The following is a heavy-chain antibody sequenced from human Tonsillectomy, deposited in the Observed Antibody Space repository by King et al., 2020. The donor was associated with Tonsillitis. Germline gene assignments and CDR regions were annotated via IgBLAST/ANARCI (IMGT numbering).Heavy chain of an antibody. V-gene: IGHV3-23*03. D-gene: IGHD2-21*02. Sequence: VQLVESGGGLVQPGGSLRLSCAASGFTFSSYAMSWARQAPGKGLEWVSVIYSGGSSTYYADSVKGRFTISRDNSKNTLYLQMNSLRAEDTAVYYCAKDWPAYCGGDCYSHGFDYWGQGTLVTVSS. CDR1: GFTFSSYA. CDR3: AKDWPAYCGGDCYSHGFDY. CDR2: IYSGGSST. J-gene: IGHJ4*02.